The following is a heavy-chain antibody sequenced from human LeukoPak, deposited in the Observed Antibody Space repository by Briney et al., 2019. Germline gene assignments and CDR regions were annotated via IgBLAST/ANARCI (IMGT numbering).Heavy chain of an antibody. CDR2: IRAYNGDR. V-gene: IGHV1-18*01. J-gene: IGHJ4*02. CDR1: AYTFTDYA. Sequence: ASVKISCKAAAYTFTDYAFSWVRQGPGQGLEWMGEIRAYNGDRNYPQKFQARVTMTTDTSTSTAYLDLWDLRSDDTGIYYCARDVGGKAVAGTIDYWGQGTLVTVSS. D-gene: IGHD6-19*01. CDR3: ARDVGGKAVAGTIDY.